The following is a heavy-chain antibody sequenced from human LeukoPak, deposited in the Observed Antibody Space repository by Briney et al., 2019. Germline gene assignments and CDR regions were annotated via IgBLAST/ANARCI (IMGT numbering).Heavy chain of an antibody. V-gene: IGHV3-33*03. D-gene: IGHD2-8*02. CDR1: GFTFTSYA. J-gene: IGHJ4*02. CDR3: ASYLYWWSDLGY. Sequence: GGSLRLSCAASGFTFTSYAMHWVRQAPGKGLEWVSIIGADETTKYYGDPVRGRFTISRDNSKNTLYLQMSSLRGEDTAVYYCASYLYWWSDLGYWGQGTLVTVSS. CDR2: IGADETTK.